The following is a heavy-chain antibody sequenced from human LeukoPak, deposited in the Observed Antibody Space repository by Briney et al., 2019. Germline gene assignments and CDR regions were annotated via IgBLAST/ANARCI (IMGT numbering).Heavy chain of an antibody. Sequence: GGSLRLSCAASGFIVSMYAMHWVRQAPGKGLEYVSAISGNGRTTYYADSVRGRFTISKDNFKNTLYPHMGSLRAEDTAIYYCARRFGELKNYMDVWGKGTTVSVSS. V-gene: IGHV3-64*02. J-gene: IGHJ6*03. CDR3: ARRFGELKNYMDV. CDR1: GFIVSMYA. CDR2: ISGNGRTT. D-gene: IGHD3-10*01.